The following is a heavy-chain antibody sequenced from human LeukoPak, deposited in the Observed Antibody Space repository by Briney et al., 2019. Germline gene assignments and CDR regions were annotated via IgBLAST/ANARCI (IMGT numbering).Heavy chain of an antibody. CDR2: IYYSGST. D-gene: IGHD5-12*01. J-gene: IGHJ5*02. CDR1: GGSISSGGYY. CDR3: ARDGYDGWFDP. V-gene: IGHV4-31*03. Sequence: SETLSLTCTVSGGSISSGGYYWSWIRQHPGKGLEWIGYIYYSGSTYYNPSLKSRVTISVDTSKNQFSLKLSSVTAADTAVYCCARDGYDGWFDPWGQGTLVTVSS.